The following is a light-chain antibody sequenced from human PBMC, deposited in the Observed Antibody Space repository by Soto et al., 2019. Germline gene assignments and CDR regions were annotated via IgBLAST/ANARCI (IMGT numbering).Light chain of an antibody. J-gene: IGKJ1*01. V-gene: IGKV3-11*01. CDR3: QQRSNWPRT. CDR1: QSLTNNY. CDR2: DAS. Sequence: EIVMTQSPATLSLSPGERATLSCRASQSLTNNYFAWYQQKPGQAPRLLIYDASNRATGIPARFSGSGSGTDFTLTISSLEPEDFAVYYCQQRSNWPRTFGQGTKVDIK.